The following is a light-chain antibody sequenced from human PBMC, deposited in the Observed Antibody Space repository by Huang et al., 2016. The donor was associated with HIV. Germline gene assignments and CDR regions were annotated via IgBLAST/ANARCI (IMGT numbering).Light chain of an antibody. Sequence: EIVLTQSPGTLSLSPGEGATLSCRASQSVSSSYLAWYQQKPGQAPRLLIYGASTRATGIPDRCSGSGSGTDFTLTISRLEPEDFAVFYCQQYGSSITFGQGTRLEIK. V-gene: IGKV3-20*01. CDR1: QSVSSSY. J-gene: IGKJ5*01. CDR3: QQYGSSIT. CDR2: GAS.